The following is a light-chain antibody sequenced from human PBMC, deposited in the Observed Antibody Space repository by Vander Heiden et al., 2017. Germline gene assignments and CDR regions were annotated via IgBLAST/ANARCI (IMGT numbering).Light chain of an antibody. J-gene: IGKJ3*01. V-gene: IGKV3-15*01. CDR2: DAS. CDR3: HQYNDWPPFT. CDR1: QSVRSN. Sequence: ATLSCRASQSVRSNLAWYQQKPGQAPRLLIYDASTRATGIPARFSGSGSATEFTLTITSLQSEDFAVYYCHQYNDWPPFTFGPGTKVDIK.